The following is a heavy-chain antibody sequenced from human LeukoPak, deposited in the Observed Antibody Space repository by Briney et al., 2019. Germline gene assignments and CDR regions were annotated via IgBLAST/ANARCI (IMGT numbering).Heavy chain of an antibody. V-gene: IGHV4-61*02. CDR2: IYTSGST. J-gene: IGHJ5*02. D-gene: IGHD2-2*01. Sequence: SETLSLTCTVSGGSISSGSYYWSWIRQPAGKGLEWIGRIYTSGSTSYNPSLKSRVTISVDTSKNQLSLRLSSVTAADTDVYYRARGPPRGLGCSSTSCYSDPWFDPWGQGTLVPVSS. CDR3: ARGPPRGLGCSSTSCYSDPWFDP. CDR1: GGSISSGSYY.